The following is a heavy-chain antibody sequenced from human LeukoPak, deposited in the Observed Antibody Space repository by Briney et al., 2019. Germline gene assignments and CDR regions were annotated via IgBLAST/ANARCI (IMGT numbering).Heavy chain of an antibody. D-gene: IGHD3-10*01. J-gene: IGHJ4*02. V-gene: IGHV4-59*08. CDR2: IYYSGST. CDR3: ARGTVLLWFGVDY. CDR1: GGSISSYY. Sequence: SETLSLTCTVSGGSISSYYWGWIRQPPGKGLEWIGYIYYSGSTNYNPSLKSRVTISVDTSKNQFSLKLSSVTAADTAVYYCARGTVLLWFGVDYWGQRTLVTVSS.